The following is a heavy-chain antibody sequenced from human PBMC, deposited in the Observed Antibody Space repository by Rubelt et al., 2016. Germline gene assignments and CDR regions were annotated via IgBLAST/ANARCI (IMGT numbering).Heavy chain of an antibody. D-gene: IGHD6-19*01. CDR3: AKEAYSSGWSYFDY. J-gene: IGHJ4*02. V-gene: IGHV3-30*02. Sequence: DSVKGRFTISRENSKNTRYLQMNSLRAEDTAVYYCAKEAYSSGWSYFDYWGQGTLVTVSS.